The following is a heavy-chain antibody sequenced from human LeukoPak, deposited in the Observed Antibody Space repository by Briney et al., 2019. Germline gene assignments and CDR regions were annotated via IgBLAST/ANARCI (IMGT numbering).Heavy chain of an antibody. CDR2: INPNSGGT. V-gene: IGHV1-2*02. CDR1: GYTFTGYY. Sequence: ASVKVSCKASGYTFTGYYMHWVRQAPGQGLEWMGWINPNSGGTNYAQKFQGRVTMTRDTSISTAYMELRSLRSDDTAVYYCARGCGDYDFWSGYLYYYYGMDVWGQGTTVTVSS. D-gene: IGHD3-3*01. CDR3: ARGCGDYDFWSGYLYYYYGMDV. J-gene: IGHJ6*02.